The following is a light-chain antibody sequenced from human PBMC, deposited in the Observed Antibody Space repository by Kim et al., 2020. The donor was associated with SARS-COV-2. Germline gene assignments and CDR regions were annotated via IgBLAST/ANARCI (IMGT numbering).Light chain of an antibody. CDR3: QQYGSTPRT. J-gene: IGKJ1*01. CDR2: SAS. CDR1: LNVSRHH. V-gene: IGKV3-20*01. Sequence: LSPGERATPSCRASLNVSRHHLACYRQRPGQAPRLLIYSASTRATGTPDRFSGSGSGTDFTLTISRLEPEDFAVYFCQQYGSTPRTFGQGTKVEI.